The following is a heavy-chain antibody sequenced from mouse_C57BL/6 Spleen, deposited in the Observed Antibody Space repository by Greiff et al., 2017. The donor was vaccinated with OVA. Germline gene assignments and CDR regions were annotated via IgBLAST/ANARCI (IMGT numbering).Heavy chain of an antibody. CDR2: ISDGGSYT. CDR1: GFTFSSYA. J-gene: IGHJ4*01. CDR3: ARPPLYDYDGYYAMDY. Sequence: EVQLVESGGGLVKPGGSLKLSCAASGFTFSSYAMSWVRQTPEKRLEWVATISDGGSYTYYPDNVKGRFTISRDNAKNNLYLQMSHLKSEDTAMYYCARPPLYDYDGYYAMDYWGQGTSVTVSS. D-gene: IGHD2-4*01. V-gene: IGHV5-4*01.